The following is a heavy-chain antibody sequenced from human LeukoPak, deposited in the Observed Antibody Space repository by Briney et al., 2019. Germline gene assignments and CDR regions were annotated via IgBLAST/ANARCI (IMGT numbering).Heavy chain of an antibody. CDR1: GGSISSSNYS. Sequence: SETLSLTCTVSGGSISSSNYSWGWFRQPPGKGPEWIGSIYYGGSTYYNPSLKSRVTISVDTSKNQFSLKLGSVTAADTAVYYCARGRQQMVLGTDYWGQGTLVTVSS. J-gene: IGHJ4*02. CDR3: ARGRQQMVLGTDY. CDR2: IYYGGST. V-gene: IGHV4-39*07. D-gene: IGHD6-13*01.